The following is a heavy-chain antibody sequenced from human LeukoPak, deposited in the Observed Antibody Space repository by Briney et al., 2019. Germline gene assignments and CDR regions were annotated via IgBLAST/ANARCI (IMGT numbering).Heavy chain of an antibody. CDR1: GFTFSNYW. Sequence: GGSLRLSCAASGFTFSNYWMSWVRQAPGKGLEWVANIKYDGSETYYVDSVKGRFTISRDNAKNTLYLQMNSLRAEDTAVYYCVRGKTYSFDYWGQGTLITVSS. V-gene: IGHV3-7*02. CDR3: VRGKTYSFDY. J-gene: IGHJ4*02. CDR2: IKYDGSET.